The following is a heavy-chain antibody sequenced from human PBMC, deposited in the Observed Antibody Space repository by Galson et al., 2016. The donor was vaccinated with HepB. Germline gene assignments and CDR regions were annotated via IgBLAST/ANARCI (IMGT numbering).Heavy chain of an antibody. Sequence: SLRLSCAASGFIPSEYAMSWVRQAPGKGLEWVSAISKSGDYTYYADSATGRFTISRANSKNTLSLQMNSLRAEDTALYYCAKDLGDRLVTVYYYMDAWGKGTTVTVSS. D-gene: IGHD4-11*01. V-gene: IGHV3-23*01. J-gene: IGHJ6*03. CDR2: ISKSGDYT. CDR1: GFIPSEYA. CDR3: AKDLGDRLVTVYYYMDA.